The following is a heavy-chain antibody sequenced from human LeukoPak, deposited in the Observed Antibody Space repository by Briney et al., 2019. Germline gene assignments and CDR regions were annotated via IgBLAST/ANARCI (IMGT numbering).Heavy chain of an antibody. CDR2: IYVDGTT. V-gene: IGHV3-53*01. CDR1: GFTVSSNY. D-gene: IGHD3-3*01. CDR3: ARISAYDDS. Sequence: GGSLRLSCAASGFTVSSNYMNWVRQAPGKGLEWVSGIYVDGTTYYADSVKGRFTISRDNSRNTLFLQMNSLRVEDTAVYYCARISAYDDSWGRGTLVTVSS. J-gene: IGHJ5*01.